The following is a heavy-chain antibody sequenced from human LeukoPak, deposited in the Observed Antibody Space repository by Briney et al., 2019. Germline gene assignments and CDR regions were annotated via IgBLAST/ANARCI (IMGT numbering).Heavy chain of an antibody. CDR1: GGSISSSSYY. CDR2: IYYSGST. Sequence: SETLSLTCTVSGGSISSSSYYWGWIRQPPGKGLEWIGSIYYSGSTYYNPSLKSRVTISVDTSKNQFSLKLSSVTAADTAVYYCARVNDYVWGSYRYGPYYFDYWGQGTLVTVSS. J-gene: IGHJ4*02. V-gene: IGHV4-39*07. D-gene: IGHD3-16*02. CDR3: ARVNDYVWGSYRYGPYYFDY.